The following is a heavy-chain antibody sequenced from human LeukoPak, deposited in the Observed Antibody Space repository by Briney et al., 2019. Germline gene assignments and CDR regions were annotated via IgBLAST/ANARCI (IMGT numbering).Heavy chain of an antibody. V-gene: IGHV4-31*03. Sequence: SQTLSLTCTVSGGSTSSGRYYWSWIRRHPGKGLEWIGYIYYSGSAYYNPSLKSRVTVSKDTSKTQFSLRLSSVTAADTAVYYCARSYYDILTGFFFDYWGQGTLVTVSS. J-gene: IGHJ4*02. D-gene: IGHD3-9*01. CDR2: IYYSGSA. CDR1: GGSTSSGRYY. CDR3: ARSYYDILTGFFFDY.